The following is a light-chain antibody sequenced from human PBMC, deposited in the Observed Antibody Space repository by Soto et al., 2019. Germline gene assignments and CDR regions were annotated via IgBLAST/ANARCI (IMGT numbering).Light chain of an antibody. CDR2: GAS. CDR3: QQYDNWPPT. CDR1: QSIGSK. Sequence: EIVMTQSPATLSVSPGERATLSCRASQSIGSKLAWYQQKPGQAPRLLFYGASNRATGIPARFGGSGSGTDITLTISSLPSEDFAVYSCQQYDNWPPTFGGGTKVEIK. J-gene: IGKJ4*01. V-gene: IGKV3-15*01.